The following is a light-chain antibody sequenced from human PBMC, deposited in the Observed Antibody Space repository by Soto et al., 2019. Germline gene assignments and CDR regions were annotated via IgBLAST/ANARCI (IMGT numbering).Light chain of an antibody. CDR2: GNT. Sequence: QSALTQAPSVSGAPGQRVTISCTRSSSNIGSTYDVQWYQQLPGTAPKLLIHGNTNRPSGVPDRFSGSKSGTSASLAITGLQADDEADYYCQSYDDSLSVHYVFGNGTKVTVL. CDR3: QSYDDSLSVHYV. V-gene: IGLV1-40*01. J-gene: IGLJ1*01. CDR1: SSNIGSTYD.